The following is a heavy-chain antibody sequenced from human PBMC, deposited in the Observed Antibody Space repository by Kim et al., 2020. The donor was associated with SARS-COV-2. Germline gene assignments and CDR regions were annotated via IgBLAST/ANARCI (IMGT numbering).Heavy chain of an antibody. CDR2: ISSSSGYI. V-gene: IGHV3-21*04. CDR3: ARDRVVGAKH. Sequence: GGSLRLSCAASGFTFSSYSMSWVRQAPGKGLEWVSAISSSSGYIYYADSVKGRFTISRDNAKNSLYLQMNSLRAEDTAVYYCARDRVVGAKHWCQGTLVT. J-gene: IGHJ1*01. D-gene: IGHD2-15*01. CDR1: GFTFSSYS.